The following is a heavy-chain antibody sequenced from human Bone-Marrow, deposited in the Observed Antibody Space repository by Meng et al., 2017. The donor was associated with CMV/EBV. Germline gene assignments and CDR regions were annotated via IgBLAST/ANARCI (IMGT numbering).Heavy chain of an antibody. J-gene: IGHJ4*02. V-gene: IGHV1-46*01. CDR3: ARTYSSGWYSALGY. D-gene: IGHD6-19*01. Sequence: ASVKVSCKASGGTFSSYAISWVRQAPGQGLEWMGIINPSGGSTSYAQKFQGRVTMTRDTSTSTVYMELSSLRSEDTAVYYCARTYSSGWYSALGYWGQGTLVT. CDR2: INPSGGST. CDR1: GGTFSSYA.